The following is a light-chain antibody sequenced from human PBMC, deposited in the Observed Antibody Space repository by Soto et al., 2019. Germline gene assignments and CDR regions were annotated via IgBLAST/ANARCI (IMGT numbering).Light chain of an antibody. CDR3: QQYNNWPRT. Sequence: EVLMTQSPATLSVSPGERVTLSCRASQSININLAWYQQKPGQAPRVLIYGASSRASGIPDRFSGSGSGTDFTLTISRLEHDDFAFYYCQQYNNWPRTFGQGTKVEIK. V-gene: IGKV3D-15*01. J-gene: IGKJ1*01. CDR1: QSININ. CDR2: GAS.